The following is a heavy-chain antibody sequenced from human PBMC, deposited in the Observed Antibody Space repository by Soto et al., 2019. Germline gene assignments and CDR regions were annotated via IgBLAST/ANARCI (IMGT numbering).Heavy chain of an antibody. Sequence: EVKLLESGGGLVQPGGSLRLSCAASGFTFTPYSMSWVRQAPGKGLEWVAHITGTGGTTYYADYVKGRFTISRDTSSNALYLQMNSLRAEDTALYYCAKCMQAYWNYDAHHIWGQGTMVTVSS. CDR2: ITGTGGTT. J-gene: IGHJ3*02. V-gene: IGHV3-23*01. CDR1: GFTFTPYS. CDR3: AKCMQAYWNYDAHHI. D-gene: IGHD1-7*01.